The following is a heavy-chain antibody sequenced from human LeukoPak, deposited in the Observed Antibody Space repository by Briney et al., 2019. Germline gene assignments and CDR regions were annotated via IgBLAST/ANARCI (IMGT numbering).Heavy chain of an antibody. CDR2: IREDGSEK. J-gene: IGHJ4*02. Sequence: PGGSLRLSCAASGFTFSSYWMSWVRQAPGKGLEWVANIREDGSEKYYVDSVKGQFTISRDNAKNSLFPQMDSLRAEDTAVYYCARDLAGHYYGSGSSFDYWGQGTLVTVSS. CDR3: ARDLAGHYYGSGSSFDY. D-gene: IGHD3-10*01. V-gene: IGHV3-7*01. CDR1: GFTFSSYW.